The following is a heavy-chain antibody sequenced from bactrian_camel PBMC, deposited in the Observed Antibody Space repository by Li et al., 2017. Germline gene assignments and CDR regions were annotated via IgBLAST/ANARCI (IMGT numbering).Heavy chain of an antibody. J-gene: IGHJ4*01. Sequence: HVQLVESGGDLVQPGGSLRLSCAASGFTFSSYDMSWVRQAPGKGLEWVSGIYRDGSSTYYTDSVKGRFTISRDNAKNTLYLQLNSLKTEDTAMYYCARGTRYANIYDVASRGPGTQVTVS. V-gene: IGHV3-2*01. CDR2: IYRDGSST. D-gene: IGHD3*01. CDR1: GFTFSSYD. CDR3: ARGTRYANIYDVAS.